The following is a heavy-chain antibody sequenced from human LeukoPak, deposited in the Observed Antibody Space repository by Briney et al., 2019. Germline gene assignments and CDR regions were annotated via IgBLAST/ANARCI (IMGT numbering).Heavy chain of an antibody. CDR2: IYPGDSDT. CDR3: ARLLRNIAAAVYYFDY. Sequence: GESLKISCKGSGYSFTSYWIGWVRQMPGKGLEWMGIIYPGDSDTRYSPSFQGQVAISADKSISTAYLQWSSLKASDTAMYYCARLLRNIAAAVYYFDYWGQGTLVTVSS. V-gene: IGHV5-51*01. D-gene: IGHD6-13*01. CDR1: GYSFTSYW. J-gene: IGHJ4*02.